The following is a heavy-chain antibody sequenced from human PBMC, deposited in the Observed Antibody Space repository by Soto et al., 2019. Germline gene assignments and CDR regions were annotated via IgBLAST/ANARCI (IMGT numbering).Heavy chain of an antibody. CDR2: ISYSGST. J-gene: IGHJ4*02. Sequence: SETLSLTCTVSGGSISSFDWNWIRQSPGKGLEWIGYISYSGSTNYNPSLKSRVTISVDTSKNQFSLKLSSVTAADTAVYYCARVYMVRGTIIRYFDYWGQGALVTVSS. D-gene: IGHD3-10*01. V-gene: IGHV4-59*12. CDR3: ARVYMVRGTIIRYFDY. CDR1: GGSISSFD.